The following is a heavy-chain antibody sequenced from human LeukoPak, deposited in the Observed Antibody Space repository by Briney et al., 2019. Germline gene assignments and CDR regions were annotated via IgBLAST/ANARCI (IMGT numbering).Heavy chain of an antibody. Sequence: ASVKVSCKAFGYTFTSNYMHWVRQAPGQGPEWMGVISPSGGSTTYAQKFQGRVTLTRDMSTSTDYLELSSLRSEDTAVYYCARDGFVDRYYFDYWGQGTLVTVSS. CDR1: GYTFTSNY. CDR3: ARDGFVDRYYFDY. D-gene: IGHD5-12*01. V-gene: IGHV1-46*01. CDR2: ISPSGGST. J-gene: IGHJ4*02.